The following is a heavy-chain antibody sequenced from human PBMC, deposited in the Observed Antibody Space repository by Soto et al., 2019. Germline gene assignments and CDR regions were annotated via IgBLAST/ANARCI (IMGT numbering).Heavy chain of an antibody. CDR3: AREAAGNYGMDV. CDR1: GFTFSSYG. CDR2: IWYDGSNK. Sequence: GGSLRLSCAASGFTFSSYGMHWVRQAPGKGLEWVAVIWYDGSNKYYADSVKGRFTISRDNSKNTLYLQMNSLRAEDTAVYYCAREAAGNYGMDVWGQGTTVTVSS. V-gene: IGHV3-33*01. J-gene: IGHJ6*02. D-gene: IGHD6-13*01.